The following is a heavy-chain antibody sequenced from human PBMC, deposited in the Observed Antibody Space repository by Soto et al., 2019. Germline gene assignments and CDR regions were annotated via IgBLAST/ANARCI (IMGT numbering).Heavy chain of an antibody. CDR2: ISGSGGTT. J-gene: IGHJ4*02. CDR1: GVKFSSYV. CDR3: AKNPGYYYDSTGYHFDY. Sequence: GGSLRLSCAASGVKFSSYVRNWVRQAPGKGLEWVSGISGSGGTTYYADSVKGRFTISRDNSKNTLYLQMNSLRAEDTAVYYCAKNPGYYYDSTGYHFDYWGQGTLVTVSS. V-gene: IGHV3-23*01. D-gene: IGHD3-22*01.